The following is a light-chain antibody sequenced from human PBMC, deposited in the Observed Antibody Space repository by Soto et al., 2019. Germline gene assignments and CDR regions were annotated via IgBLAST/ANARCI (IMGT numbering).Light chain of an antibody. CDR1: QSINIW. CDR2: KTS. J-gene: IGKJ1*01. CDR3: QQYNVYWT. Sequence: DIQMAQSPSTLSASVGDRVTITCRASQSINIWLAWYQQKPGRAPKLLIYKTSTLESGVPSRFRGSGSVTEFTITISRLQPEDFATYYCQQYNVYWTFGQGTKVEIK. V-gene: IGKV1-5*03.